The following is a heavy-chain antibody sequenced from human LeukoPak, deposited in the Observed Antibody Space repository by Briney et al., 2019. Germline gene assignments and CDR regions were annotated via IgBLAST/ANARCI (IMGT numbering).Heavy chain of an antibody. Sequence: ASVKVSCKASGYTFTDYYMHWVRQAPGQGLEWMGWINPNSGGTNYAQKFQGRVTMTRYTSISTAYMELSRLRSDDTAVYYCARASYYYDSSGYPGYYFDYWGQGTLVTVSS. V-gene: IGHV1-2*02. J-gene: IGHJ4*02. CDR3: ARASYYYDSSGYPGYYFDY. CDR2: INPNSGGT. CDR1: GYTFTDYY. D-gene: IGHD3-22*01.